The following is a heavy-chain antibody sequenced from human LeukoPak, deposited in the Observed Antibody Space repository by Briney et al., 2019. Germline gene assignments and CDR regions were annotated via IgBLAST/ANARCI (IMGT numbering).Heavy chain of an antibody. Sequence: PGGSLRLSCAASRFTFTSSTMYWVRQAPGKGLEWVSVLGDTTGRTYYADSVKGRFTISRDNSKNTLFLQMNSLRAEDTAVYYCAKDIYDFLTGYYVSGMDVWGQGTTVTVSS. CDR3: AKDIYDFLTGYYVSGMDV. CDR2: LGDTTGRT. D-gene: IGHD3-9*01. CDR1: RFTFTSST. J-gene: IGHJ6*02. V-gene: IGHV3-23*01.